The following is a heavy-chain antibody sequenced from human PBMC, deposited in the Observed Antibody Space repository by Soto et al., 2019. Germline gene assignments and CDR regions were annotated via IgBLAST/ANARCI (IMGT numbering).Heavy chain of an antibody. CDR1: GFTFSDYY. Sequence: GGSLRLSCAASGFTFSDYYMSWIRQAPGKGLEWVSYISSSGSTIYYADSVKGRFTISRDNAKNSLYLQMNSLRAEDTAVYYCASSVGQGYCSGGSCYSDAFDIWGQGTMVTVSS. J-gene: IGHJ3*02. V-gene: IGHV3-11*01. CDR2: ISSSGSTI. D-gene: IGHD2-15*01. CDR3: ASSVGQGYCSGGSCYSDAFDI.